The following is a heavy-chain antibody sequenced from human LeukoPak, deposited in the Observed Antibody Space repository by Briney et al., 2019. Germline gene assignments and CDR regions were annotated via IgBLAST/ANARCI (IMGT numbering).Heavy chain of an antibody. J-gene: IGHJ4*02. V-gene: IGHV4-39*01. CDR1: GGSFSSYY. D-gene: IGHD3-10*01. CDR2: IYYSGST. CDR3: ARLRRVTMVRGVIIFDY. Sequence: PSETLSLTCAVYGGSFSSYYWGWIRQPPGKGLEWIGSIYYSGSTYYNPSLKSRVTISVDTSKNQFSLKLSSVTAADTAVYYCARLRRVTMVRGVIIFDYWGQGTLVTVSS.